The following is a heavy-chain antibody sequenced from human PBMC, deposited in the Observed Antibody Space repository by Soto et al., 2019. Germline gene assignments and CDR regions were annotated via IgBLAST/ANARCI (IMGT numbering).Heavy chain of an antibody. D-gene: IGHD2-15*01. V-gene: IGHV3-66*01. Sequence: GGSLRLSCAASGFTFSSSYMGWFRQAPGKGLERISVIYTAGTTYYADSVTGRFTISRDNSKNTLSLQMDSLRSEDMAVYYCARENTSPTRVGDWGHGSL. CDR2: IYTAGTT. CDR1: GFTFSSSY. CDR3: ARENTSPTRVGD. J-gene: IGHJ4*01.